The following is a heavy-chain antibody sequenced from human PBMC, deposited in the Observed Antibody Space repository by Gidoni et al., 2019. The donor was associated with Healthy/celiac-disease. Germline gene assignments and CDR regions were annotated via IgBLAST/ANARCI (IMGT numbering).Heavy chain of an antibody. V-gene: IGHV3-21*01. CDR3: ARVGTMVRGVIMPHYYYGMDV. CDR1: GFTFSSYS. J-gene: IGHJ6*02. Sequence: EVQLVESGGGLVKPGGSLRLSCAASGFTFSSYSMNWVRQAPGKGLEWVSSISSSSSYIYYADSVKGRFTISRDNAKNSLYLQMNSLRAEDTAVYYCARVGTMVRGVIMPHYYYGMDVWGQGTTVTVSS. CDR2: ISSSSSYI. D-gene: IGHD3-10*01.